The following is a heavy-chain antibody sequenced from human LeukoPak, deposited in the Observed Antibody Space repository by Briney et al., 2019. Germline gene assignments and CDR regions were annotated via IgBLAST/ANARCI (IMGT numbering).Heavy chain of an antibody. D-gene: IGHD6-13*01. CDR1: GFTVSSNY. CDR2: IYSGGST. V-gene: IGHV3-53*04. Sequence: PGGSLRLSCAASGFTVSSNYMSWVRQAPGKGLEWVSVIYSGGSTYYADSVKGRFTISRHNFKNTLYLQMNSLRAEDTAVYYCASRRSSYSSSWFYWGQGTLVTVSS. CDR3: ASRRSSYSSSWFY. J-gene: IGHJ4*02.